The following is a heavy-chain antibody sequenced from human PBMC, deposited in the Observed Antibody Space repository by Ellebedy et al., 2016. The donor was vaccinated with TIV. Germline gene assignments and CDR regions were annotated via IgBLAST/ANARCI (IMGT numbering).Heavy chain of an antibody. CDR1: GGSISSSNW. D-gene: IGHD3-22*01. V-gene: IGHV4-4*02. CDR3: ARVAYYYDSSGYYYYYYYGMDV. Sequence: SETLSLXCAVSGGSISSSNWWSWVRQPPGKGLEWIGEIYHSGSTNYNPSLKSRVTISVDTSKNQFSLKLSSVTAADTAVYYCARVAYYYDSSGYYYYYYYGMDVWGQGTTVTVSS. CDR2: IYHSGST. J-gene: IGHJ6*02.